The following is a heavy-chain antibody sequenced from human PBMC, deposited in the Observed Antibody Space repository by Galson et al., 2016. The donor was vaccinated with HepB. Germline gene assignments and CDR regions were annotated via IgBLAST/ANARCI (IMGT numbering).Heavy chain of an antibody. CDR1: GDSVSSNSAA. V-gene: IGHV6-1*01. J-gene: IGHJ4*02. CDR2: TYYRSKWYN. CDR3: ARDRGGAYGTGRSFDY. D-gene: IGHD1-1*01. Sequence: CAISGDSVSSNSAAWNWIRQSPSRGLEWLGRTYYRSKWYNDYAVSVKSRITINPDTSKNQYSLQLNSVTPEDTAVYYCARDRGGAYGTGRSFDYWGQGTLVTVSS.